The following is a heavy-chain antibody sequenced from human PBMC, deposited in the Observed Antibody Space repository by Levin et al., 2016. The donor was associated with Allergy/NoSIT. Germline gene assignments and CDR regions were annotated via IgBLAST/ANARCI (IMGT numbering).Heavy chain of an antibody. D-gene: IGHD2-21*02. V-gene: IGHV4-38-2*02. CDR3: ARGGGVTYDSYYFDY. J-gene: IGHJ4*02. Sequence: GSLRLSCTVSGYSITSGYYWTWIRQPPGKGLGWIGSIYHSGTTYFNPSLKSRVTISVDTSNNQFSLKLSSVTAADTAVYYCARGGGVTYDSYYFDYWGQGTLVTVSS. CDR2: IYHSGTT. CDR1: GYSITSGYY.